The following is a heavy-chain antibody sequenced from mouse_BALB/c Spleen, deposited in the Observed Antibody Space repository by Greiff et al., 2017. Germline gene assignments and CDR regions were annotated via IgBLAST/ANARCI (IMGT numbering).Heavy chain of an antibody. J-gene: IGHJ1*01. CDR2: INPYNGAT. Sequence: VQLQQSGPELVKPGASVKISCKASGYSFTGYYMHWVKQSHVKSLEWIGRINPYNGATSYNQNFKDKASLTVDKSSSTAYMELHSLTSEDSAVYYCARDYYGSSYGYFDVWGAGTTVTVSS. D-gene: IGHD1-1*01. CDR1: GYSFTGYY. CDR3: ARDYYGSSYGYFDV. V-gene: IGHV1-31*01.